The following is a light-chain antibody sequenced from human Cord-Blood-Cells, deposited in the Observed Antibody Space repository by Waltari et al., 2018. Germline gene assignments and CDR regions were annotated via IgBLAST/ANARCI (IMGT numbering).Light chain of an antibody. V-gene: IGLV6-57*01. J-gene: IGLJ3*02. Sequence: NFMLTQPHSVSESPGKTVTISCTRSSGSIASNYVQWYKQRPGSSPTTVIYEDNQRPSGVPDRFSGSIDSSSNSTSLTISGLKTEDEADYYCQSYDSSSLWVFGGGTKLTVL. CDR2: EDN. CDR3: QSYDSSSLWV. CDR1: SGSIASNY.